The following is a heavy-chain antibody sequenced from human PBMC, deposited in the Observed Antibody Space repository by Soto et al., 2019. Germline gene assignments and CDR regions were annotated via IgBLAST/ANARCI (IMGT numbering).Heavy chain of an antibody. CDR1: GYTFINYD. CDR3: VALAR. J-gene: IGHJ4*02. V-gene: IGHV1-8*01. Sequence: QVQLVQSGPEVKKPGASVKVSCKPSGYTFINYDINWVRQATGQGPEWMGFLTPSTGNTGYARRFQGTLTLTSDTSTGTAYVELRGLTSADTAVYYCVALARWGQGSLVAVSS. D-gene: IGHD6-6*01. CDR2: LTPSTGNT.